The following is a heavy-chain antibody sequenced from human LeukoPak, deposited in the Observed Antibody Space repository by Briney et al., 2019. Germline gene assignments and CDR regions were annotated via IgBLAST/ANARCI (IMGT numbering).Heavy chain of an antibody. J-gene: IGHJ4*02. V-gene: IGHV4-39*01. D-gene: IGHD3-22*01. CDR2: IYCSGST. Sequence: PETLSLTCTVSGGSISSSSYYWGWIRQPPGKGLEWIGSIYCSGSTYYNPSLKSRVTISVDTSKNQFSLKLSSVTAADTAVYYCARLSIYYDSSGYYGGGTSFDYWGQGTLVTVSS. CDR3: ARLSIYYDSSGYYGGGTSFDY. CDR1: GGSISSSSYY.